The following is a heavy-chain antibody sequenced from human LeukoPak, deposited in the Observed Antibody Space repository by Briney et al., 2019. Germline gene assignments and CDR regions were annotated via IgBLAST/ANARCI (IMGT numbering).Heavy chain of an antibody. CDR3: ARGNMGSSWADY. V-gene: IGHV1-8*03. D-gene: IGHD6-13*01. Sequence: ASVKVSCKASGYTFTSYDINWVRQATGQGLEWMGWMNPNSGNTGYAQKFQGRVTITRNTSISTAYMELSSLRSEDTAVYYCARGNMGSSWADYWGQGTLVAVSS. CDR2: MNPNSGNT. J-gene: IGHJ4*02. CDR1: GYTFTSYD.